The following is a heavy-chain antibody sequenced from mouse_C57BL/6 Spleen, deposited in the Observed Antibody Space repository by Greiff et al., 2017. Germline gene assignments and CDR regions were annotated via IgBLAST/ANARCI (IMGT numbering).Heavy chain of an antibody. V-gene: IGHV1-80*01. CDR3: ARSFYYDYDVFDY. J-gene: IGHJ2*01. CDR1: GYAFSSYW. Sequence: QVQLQQSGAELVKPGASVKISCKASGYAFSSYWMNWVKQRPGKGLEWSGQIYPGDGDTNYNGKVKGKATLTADKSSSTAYMQLSSLTSEASEVYFCARSFYYDYDVFDYWGQGTTLTVSS. CDR2: IYPGDGDT. D-gene: IGHD2-4*01.